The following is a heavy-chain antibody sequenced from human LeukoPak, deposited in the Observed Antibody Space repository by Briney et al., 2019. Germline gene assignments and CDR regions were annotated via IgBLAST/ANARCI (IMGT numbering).Heavy chain of an antibody. V-gene: IGHV3-21*01. J-gene: IGHJ4*02. D-gene: IGHD5-24*01. CDR1: GFTFSSYA. CDR2: ISTSSSYI. CDR3: ARVFLDGYNYEVDY. Sequence: PGGSLRLSCAASGFTFSSYAMSWVRQAPGKGLEWVSSISTSSSYIYYADSVKGRFTISRDNAKNSLYLQMNSLRAEDTAVYYCARVFLDGYNYEVDYWGQGTLVTVSS.